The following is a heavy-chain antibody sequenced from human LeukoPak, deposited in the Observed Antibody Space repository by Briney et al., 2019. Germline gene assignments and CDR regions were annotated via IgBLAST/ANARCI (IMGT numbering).Heavy chain of an antibody. CDR3: ARDLGYCSGGSCYFYAF. J-gene: IGHJ4*02. Sequence: SETLSLTCTVSGGSISSYHWSWIRQPAGKGLEWIGRIYATGSTKYNPSLKSRVTMSVDTSKNHFSLKLRSVTAADTAVYYCARDLGYCSGGSCYFYAFWGQGTLVTVSS. CDR1: GGSISSYH. CDR2: IYATGST. D-gene: IGHD2-15*01. V-gene: IGHV4-4*07.